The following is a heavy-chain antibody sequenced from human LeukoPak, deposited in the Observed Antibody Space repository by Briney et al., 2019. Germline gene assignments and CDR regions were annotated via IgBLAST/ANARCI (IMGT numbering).Heavy chain of an antibody. Sequence: KTSETLSLTCTVSGGSISSYYWSWIRQPPGKGLEWIGYIYTSGSTNYNPSLKSRVTISVDTSKNQFSLKLSSVTAADTAVCYCARQVAAGTWWFDPWGQGTLVTVSS. V-gene: IGHV4-4*09. CDR1: GGSISSYY. CDR2: IYTSGST. CDR3: ARQVAAGTWWFDP. J-gene: IGHJ5*02. D-gene: IGHD6-13*01.